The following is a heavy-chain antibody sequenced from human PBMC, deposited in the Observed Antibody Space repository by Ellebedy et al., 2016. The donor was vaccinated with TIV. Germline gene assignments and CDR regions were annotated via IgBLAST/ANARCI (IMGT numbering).Heavy chain of an antibody. CDR2: ISSNGDST. Sequence: PGGSLRLSCSASGFTFSSYTMHWVRQAPGKGLEYVSAISSNGDSTYYVDSVKGRFTISRDNSQNTLYLQMSSLRAEDTAVYYCVKDLSGYDSGYFDYWGQGTLVTVSS. V-gene: IGHV3-64D*06. CDR1: GFTFSSYT. CDR3: VKDLSGYDSGYFDY. J-gene: IGHJ4*02. D-gene: IGHD5-12*01.